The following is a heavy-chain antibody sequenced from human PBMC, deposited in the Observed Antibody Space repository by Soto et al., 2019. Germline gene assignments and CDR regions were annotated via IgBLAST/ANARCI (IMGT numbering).Heavy chain of an antibody. CDR2: LSGSGNRP. Sequence: EVRLLESGGALVQPGGSLRLSCATSGFPFPTFGMTWVRQAPGKGLEWVSSLSGSGNRPFYAGSVKGRFTISRDNSENTLYLHMGSLTVEDTAIYYCATIKDFWSGRHLDYWGQGTLVTVST. CDR1: GFPFPTFG. V-gene: IGHV3-23*01. J-gene: IGHJ4*02. D-gene: IGHD3-3*01. CDR3: ATIKDFWSGRHLDY.